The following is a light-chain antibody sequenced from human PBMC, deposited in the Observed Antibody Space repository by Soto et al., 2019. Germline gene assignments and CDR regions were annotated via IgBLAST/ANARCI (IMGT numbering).Light chain of an antibody. CDR3: QQSYTTPPWT. J-gene: IGKJ1*01. V-gene: IGKV1-39*01. CDR2: DAS. Sequence: DIQMTQSPSSLSASLWDRVTITCRASQSISNYLNWYQQKPGKTPKVLIYDASSLQGGVPSRFSGSGSGTDLTLTISSLQPEDFATYYCQQSYTTPPWTFGQGTRVDI. CDR1: QSISNY.